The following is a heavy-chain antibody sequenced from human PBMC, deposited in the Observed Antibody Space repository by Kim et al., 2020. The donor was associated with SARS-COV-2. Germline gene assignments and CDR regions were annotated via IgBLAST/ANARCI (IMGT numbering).Heavy chain of an antibody. D-gene: IGHD3-10*01. J-gene: IGHJ5*02. V-gene: IGHV1-2*02. CDR3: ARDPRQGRVRGVIITNH. CDR2: INPNSGGT. CDR1: GYTFTGYY. Sequence: ASVKVSCKASGYTFTGYYMHWVRQAPGQGLEWMGWINPNSGGTNYAQKFQGRVTMTRDTSISTAYMELSRLRSDDTAVYYCARDPRQGRVRGVIITNHWGQGTLVTVSS.